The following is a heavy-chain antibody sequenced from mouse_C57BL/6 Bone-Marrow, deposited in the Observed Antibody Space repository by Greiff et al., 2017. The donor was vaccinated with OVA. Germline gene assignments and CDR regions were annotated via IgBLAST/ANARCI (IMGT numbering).Heavy chain of an antibody. V-gene: IGHV1-55*01. CDR2: IYPGSGST. D-gene: IGHD1-1*01. CDR3: ARSGYYGSEGAMDY. Sequence: QVQLQQSGAELVKPGASVKMSCKASGYTFTSYWITWVKQRPGQGLEWIGDIYPGSGSTNYNEKFKSKATLTVDTSSSTAYMQLSSLTSEDSAVYYCARSGYYGSEGAMDYWGQGTSVTVSS. CDR1: GYTFTSYW. J-gene: IGHJ4*01.